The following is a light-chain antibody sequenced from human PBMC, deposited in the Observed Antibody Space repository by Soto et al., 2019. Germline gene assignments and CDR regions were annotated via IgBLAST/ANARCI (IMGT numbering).Light chain of an antibody. V-gene: IGKV1-39*01. J-gene: IGKJ1*01. Sequence: DIQMTQSPSSLSASVGDRVTITCRASQNIDTYLNWYQQKPGEAPRLLIYAASNLQSGVPSRFGGGGSGTDFTLTISSLQPEDSATYYCQQSHTIFPWTFGQGTKVEIQ. CDR2: AAS. CDR3: QQSHTIFPWT. CDR1: QNIDTY.